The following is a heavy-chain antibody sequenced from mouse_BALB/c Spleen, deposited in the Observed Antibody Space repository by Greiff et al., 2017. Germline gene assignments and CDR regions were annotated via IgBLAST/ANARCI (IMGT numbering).Heavy chain of an antibody. CDR2: INPYNDGT. CDR3: ARDGNSWGAWFAY. V-gene: IGHV1-14*01. J-gene: IGHJ3*01. CDR1: GYTFTSYV. Sequence: EVKLLESGPELVKPGASVKMSCKASGYTFTSYVMHWVKQKPGQGLEWIGYINPYNDGTKYNEKFKGKATLTSDKSSSTAYMELSSLTSEDSAVYYCARDGNSWGAWFAYWGQGTLVTVSA. D-gene: IGHD2-1*01.